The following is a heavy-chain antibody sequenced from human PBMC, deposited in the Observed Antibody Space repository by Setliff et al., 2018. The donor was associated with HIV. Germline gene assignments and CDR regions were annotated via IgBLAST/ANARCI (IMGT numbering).Heavy chain of an antibody. Sequence: PSETLSLTCTVSGGSISSGNYYWNWIRQPAGKGLEWIGRIYISGSTNYNPSLESRVTISLDTSKNQFSLKLSSVTAADTAVYYCASYYGADEPSYYFDFWGQGTQVTVSS. V-gene: IGHV4-61*02. CDR3: ASYYGADEPSYYFDF. J-gene: IGHJ4*02. D-gene: IGHD3-22*01. CDR2: IYISGST. CDR1: GGSISSGNYY.